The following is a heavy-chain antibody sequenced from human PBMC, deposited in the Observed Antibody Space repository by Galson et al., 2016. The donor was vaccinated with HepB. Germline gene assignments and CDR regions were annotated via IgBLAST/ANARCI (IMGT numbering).Heavy chain of an antibody. CDR2: ISSSSSHI. J-gene: IGHJ4*02. D-gene: IGHD3-10*01. Sequence: SLRLSCAASGFTFGSSSMDWVRQAPGKGLEWVSSISSSSSHIYYADSVKGRFTISRDNSKNSLFLQMNSLSAEDTAVYYCARAGNGLILGRGSYYFDYWGRGILVTVSS. CDR3: ARAGNGLILGRGSYYFDY. V-gene: IGHV3-21*01. CDR1: GFTFGSSS.